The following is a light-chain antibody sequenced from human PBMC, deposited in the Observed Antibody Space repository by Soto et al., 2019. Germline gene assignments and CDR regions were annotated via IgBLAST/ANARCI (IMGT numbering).Light chain of an antibody. Sequence: DVQMTQSPSSVSASVGDRVTITCRASQGISSWLAWYQQKSGKPPKVLIYAASSLQSGVPSRFSGNGSETDFTVTISSLQPEDFAVYYCQQRSDWPSTFGGGTKVEIK. CDR3: QQRSDWPST. CDR2: AAS. V-gene: IGKV1-12*01. J-gene: IGKJ4*01. CDR1: QGISSW.